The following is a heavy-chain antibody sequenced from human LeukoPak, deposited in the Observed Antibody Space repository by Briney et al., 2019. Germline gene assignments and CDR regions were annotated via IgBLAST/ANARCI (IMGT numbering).Heavy chain of an antibody. J-gene: IGHJ4*02. V-gene: IGHV3-23*01. CDR1: GFTFSSYA. Sequence: GRSLRLSCAASGFTFSSYAMSWVRQAPGKGLEWVSAISGSGGSTYYADSVKGRFTISRDNSKNTLYLQMNSLRAEDTAVYYCAKGRPDPTIFGVVIIEGVFDYWGQGTLVTVSS. CDR2: ISGSGGST. D-gene: IGHD3-3*01. CDR3: AKGRPDPTIFGVVIIEGVFDY.